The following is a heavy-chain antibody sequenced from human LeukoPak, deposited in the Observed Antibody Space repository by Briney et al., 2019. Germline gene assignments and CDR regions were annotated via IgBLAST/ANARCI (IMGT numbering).Heavy chain of an antibody. J-gene: IGHJ3*02. CDR2: INHSGST. Sequence: SETLSLTCAVYGGSFSGYYWSWIRQPPGKGLEWIGEINHSGSTNYNPPLKSRVTISVDTSKNQFSLKLSSVTAADTAVYYCARVVPRGGNDDAFDIWGQGTMVTVSS. D-gene: IGHD4-23*01. CDR1: GGSFSGYY. V-gene: IGHV4-34*01. CDR3: ARVVPRGGNDDAFDI.